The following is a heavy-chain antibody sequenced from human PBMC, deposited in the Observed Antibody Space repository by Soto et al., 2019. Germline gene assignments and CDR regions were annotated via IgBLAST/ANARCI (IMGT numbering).Heavy chain of an antibody. Sequence: EVHLLESGGGLVQPGGSLRLSCAASGITFSTHAMGWVRQAPGKGLVWVSGISGGGGSTYYGDSVKGRFTISRDNSKNRLFLEKGSPTVGEPAVYYCGSRPGGRLEYLLSVGFDLWGPGTLVTVSS. V-gene: IGHV3-23*01. J-gene: IGHJ4*03. CDR3: GSRPGGRLEYLLSVGFDL. D-gene: IGHD3-16*01. CDR1: GITFSTHA. CDR2: ISGGGGST.